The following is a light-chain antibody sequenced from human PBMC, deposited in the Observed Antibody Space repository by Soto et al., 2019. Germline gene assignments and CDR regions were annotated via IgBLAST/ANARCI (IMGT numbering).Light chain of an antibody. J-gene: IGLJ1*01. CDR1: SSNIGSNT. CDR3: AAWDDSLNAFYV. CDR2: SNN. V-gene: IGLV1-44*01. Sequence: QSVLTQPPSASGTPGQRVTISCSGSSSNIGSNTVNWYQQLPGTAPKLLIYSNNQRPSGVPDRFSGSESGTSASLAISGLQSEDEADYYCAAWDDSLNAFYVFGTGTKLTVL.